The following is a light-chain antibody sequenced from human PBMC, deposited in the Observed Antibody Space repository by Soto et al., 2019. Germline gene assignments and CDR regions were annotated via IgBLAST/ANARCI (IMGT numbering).Light chain of an antibody. CDR2: GAS. V-gene: IGKV3-20*01. Sequence: EIVLTQSPGTLSLSPGERATLSCRASRSVSSSYLAWYQQKPGQAPRLLIYGASSRDTGIPDRFSGSGSGTDFTLTISRLEPEDLAVYYCQQYGSSPPLTFGGGTKVEIK. CDR3: QQYGSSPPLT. CDR1: RSVSSSY. J-gene: IGKJ4*01.